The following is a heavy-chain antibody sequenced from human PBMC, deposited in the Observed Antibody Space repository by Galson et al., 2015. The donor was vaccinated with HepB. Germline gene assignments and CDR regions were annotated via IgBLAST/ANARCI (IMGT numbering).Heavy chain of an antibody. CDR3: TTDRGALGGRGDCSAGGCYLNY. V-gene: IGHV3-66*01. D-gene: IGHD2-15*01. CDR1: GFTVSSNY. J-gene: IGHJ4*02. Sequence: SLRLSCAASGFTVSSNYMSWVRQAPGKGLEWVSVIYSGGSTYYADSVKGRFTISRDNSKNTLYLQMNSLKAEDTAVYYCTTDRGALGGRGDCSAGGCYLNYWGQGTLVTVSS. CDR2: IYSGGST.